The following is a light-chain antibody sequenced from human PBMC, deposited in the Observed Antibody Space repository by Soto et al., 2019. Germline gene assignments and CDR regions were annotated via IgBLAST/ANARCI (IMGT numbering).Light chain of an antibody. CDR3: SSYTTSISYV. CDR1: LSDAGGYNT. V-gene: IGLV2-14*01. Sequence: QSVLTQPASVSGSPGQPNTFSFPGTLSDAGGYNTVSWYQQHPGKVPKLMIHDVSDRPSWVSDRFAGSKSGNTASLTISGLQAEDEADYYCSSYTTSISYVFGSGTKVTVL. CDR2: DVS. J-gene: IGLJ1*01.